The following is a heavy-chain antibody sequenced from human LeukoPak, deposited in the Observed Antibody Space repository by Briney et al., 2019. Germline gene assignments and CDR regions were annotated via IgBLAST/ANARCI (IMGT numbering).Heavy chain of an antibody. CDR1: GGSFSGYY. D-gene: IGHD1-26*01. V-gene: IGHV4-34*01. J-gene: IGHJ3*02. CDR2: INHSGST. Sequence: SETLSLTCAVYGGSFSGYYWSWIRQPPGKGLEWIGEINHSGSTNYNPSLKSRGTISVDTSKNQFSLKLSSVTAADTAVYYCARGLPSFVWDPDAFDIWGQGTMVTVSS. CDR3: ARGLPSFVWDPDAFDI.